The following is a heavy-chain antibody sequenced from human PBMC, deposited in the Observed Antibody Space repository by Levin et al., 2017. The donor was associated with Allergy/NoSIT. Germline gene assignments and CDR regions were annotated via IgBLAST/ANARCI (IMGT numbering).Heavy chain of an antibody. D-gene: IGHD2-15*01. J-gene: IGHJ4*02. Sequence: GESLKISCKASGYTFTSYDINWVRQATGQGLEWMGWMNPNSGNTGYAQKFQGRVTMTRNTSISTAYMELSSLRSEDTAVYYCARAEVAYLDYWGQGTLVTVSS. CDR1: GYTFTSYD. CDR3: ARAEVAYLDY. CDR2: MNPNSGNT. V-gene: IGHV1-8*01.